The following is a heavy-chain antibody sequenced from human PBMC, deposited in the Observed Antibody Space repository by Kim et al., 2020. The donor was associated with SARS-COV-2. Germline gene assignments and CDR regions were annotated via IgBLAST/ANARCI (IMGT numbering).Heavy chain of an antibody. CDR1: GFTLGTFC. CDR2: SCGDGTPV. CDR3: ARDFDWESGL. J-gene: IGHJ4*02. V-gene: IGHV3-74*01. Sequence: GGSLRLSCAASGFTLGTFCIHWVRQSPGKGLLWVARSCGDGTPVTYADSLKGRVTVSRDSAKNTVYLQLNSLRVEDTAVYYCARDFDWESGLWGQGTLVTVS. D-gene: IGHD3-9*01.